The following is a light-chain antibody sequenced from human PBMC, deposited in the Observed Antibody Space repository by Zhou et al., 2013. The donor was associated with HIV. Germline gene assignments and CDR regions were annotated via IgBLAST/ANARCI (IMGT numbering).Light chain of an antibody. CDR1: ESLLYSNGYNY. CDR2: LGS. Sequence: DIVVTQSPLSLPVTPGEPASISCRSSESLLYSNGYNYLDWYVQKPGQSPQLLIYLGSNRASGVPDRFSGSGSGTDFTLKISRVEAEDVGVYYCMQALQTWTFGQGTRVEIK. CDR3: MQALQTWT. V-gene: IGKV2-28*01. J-gene: IGKJ1*01.